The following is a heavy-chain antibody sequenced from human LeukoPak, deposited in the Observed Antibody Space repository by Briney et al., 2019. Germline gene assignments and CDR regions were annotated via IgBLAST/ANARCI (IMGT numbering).Heavy chain of an antibody. CDR1: GFTFSSYA. V-gene: IGHV3-23*01. CDR3: ARGPDGYCSGGSCYGDY. CDR2: ISGSGINT. D-gene: IGHD2-15*01. Sequence: TGGSLRLSCVASGFTFSSYAMNWVRQAPGKGLEWVSFISGSGINTYYADSVKGRFTISRDNSKNTLYLQMNSLRTEDTALYYCARGPDGYCSGGSCYGDYWGQGTLVTVSS. J-gene: IGHJ4*02.